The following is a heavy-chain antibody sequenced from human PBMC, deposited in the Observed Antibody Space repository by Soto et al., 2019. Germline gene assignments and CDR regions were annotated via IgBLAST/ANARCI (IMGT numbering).Heavy chain of an antibody. V-gene: IGHV3-30-3*01. D-gene: IGHD6-13*01. J-gene: IGHJ6*02. CDR2: ISYDGSNK. CDR3: ARSGSIAAAGNYYYYYGMDV. Sequence: PGGSLRLSCAASGFTFSSYAMHWVRQAPGKGLEWVAVISYDGSNKYYADFVKGRFTISRDNSKNTLYLQMNSLRAEDTAVYYCARSGSIAAAGNYYYYYGMDVWGQGTTVTVSS. CDR1: GFTFSSYA.